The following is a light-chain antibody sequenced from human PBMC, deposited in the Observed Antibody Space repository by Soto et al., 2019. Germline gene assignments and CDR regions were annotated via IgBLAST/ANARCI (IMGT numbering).Light chain of an antibody. V-gene: IGLV2-14*01. CDR3: SSYTSSRTYV. CDR2: DVS. Sequence: QSVLTQPASVSGSPGQSITISCTGTSSDVGNYNYVSWYQQHPGKAPKLMIHDVSNRPSGVSNRFSGSKSGNTASLTISGLQAEDEADYYCSSYTSSRTYVFGTGTKVTV. J-gene: IGLJ1*01. CDR1: SSDVGNYNY.